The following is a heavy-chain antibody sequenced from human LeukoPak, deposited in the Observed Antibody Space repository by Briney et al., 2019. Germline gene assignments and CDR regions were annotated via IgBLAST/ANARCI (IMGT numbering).Heavy chain of an antibody. V-gene: IGHV3-30*04. CDR1: GFTFSNYA. J-gene: IGHJ4*02. CDR3: ARAVPSRQAIDY. CDR2: VSFHGTDK. Sequence: GGSLRLSCAASGFTFSNYAMHWARQAPGKGLDWVAVVSFHGTDKFYADSVKGRFTISRDNSKNTLYLQMNSPIPEDTAVYYCARAVPSRQAIDYWGQGTLVTVSS.